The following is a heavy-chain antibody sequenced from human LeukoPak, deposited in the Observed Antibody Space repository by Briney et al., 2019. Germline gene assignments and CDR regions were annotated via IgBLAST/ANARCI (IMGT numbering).Heavy chain of an antibody. CDR1: GFTVSSNY. D-gene: IGHD3-22*01. V-gene: IGHV3-53*01. CDR3: TRRGHDSSGKTPNNNWFDP. CDR2: IYSGGST. J-gene: IGHJ5*02. Sequence: PGGSLRLSCAASGFTVSSNYMSWVRQAPGKGLEWVSVIYSGGSTYYADSVKGRFTISRDNSKNTAYLQMNSLKTEDTAVYYCTRRGHDSSGKTPNNNWFDPWGQGTLVTVSS.